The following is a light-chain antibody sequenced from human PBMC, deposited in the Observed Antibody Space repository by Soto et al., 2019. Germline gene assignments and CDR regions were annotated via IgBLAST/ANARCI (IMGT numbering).Light chain of an antibody. Sequence: QPVLTQPSSLSASPGASASLTCTLRSSINVGTYRIYWYQQKPGSPPQYLLRYKSDSDKQQGSGVPSRFSGSKDASANAGILLISGLQSEDEADYYCMIWHSSAVVFGGGTKLTVL. CDR3: MIWHSSAVV. CDR1: SSINVGTYR. V-gene: IGLV5-45*02. CDR2: YKSDSDK. J-gene: IGLJ2*01.